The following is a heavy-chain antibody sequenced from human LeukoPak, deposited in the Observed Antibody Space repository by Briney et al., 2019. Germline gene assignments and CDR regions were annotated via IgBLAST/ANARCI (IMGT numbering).Heavy chain of an antibody. CDR3: AKGLRTGVGPYMGYHYYMDV. CDR1: GFTFSSYA. Sequence: GGSLRLSCADSGFTFSSYAMSWVRQAPGKGLKWVSTINDNGAGTYYADSVKGRSTISRDNSYNTVSLQMNSLRDEDTGVYYCAKGLRTGVGPYMGYHYYMDVWGKGATVTVSS. D-gene: IGHD3-16*01. CDR2: INDNGAGT. V-gene: IGHV3-23*01. J-gene: IGHJ6*03.